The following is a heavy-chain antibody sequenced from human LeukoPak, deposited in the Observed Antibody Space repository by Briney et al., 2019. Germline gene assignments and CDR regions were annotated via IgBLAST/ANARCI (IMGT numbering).Heavy chain of an antibody. CDR3: ARAGGYCGRISCPYYFDY. J-gene: IGHJ4*02. V-gene: IGHV1-8*01. CDR1: GYTFTSYD. CDR2: MNPNSGKT. Sequence: GASVKVSCKASGYTFTSYDINWVRQATGQGLEWMGWMNPNSGKTDYSQKFHGRVTMLMNTSISTAYMEMSSLRSEDTAVYYCARAGGYCGRISCPYYFDYWGQGSLVAVSS. D-gene: IGHD2-15*01.